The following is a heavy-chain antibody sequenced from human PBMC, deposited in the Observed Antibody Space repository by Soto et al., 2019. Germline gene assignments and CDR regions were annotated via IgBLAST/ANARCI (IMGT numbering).Heavy chain of an antibody. D-gene: IGHD2-21*01. CDR1: GFTFSNHA. Sequence: QVQLVESGGGVVQPGRSLRLSCAASGFTFSNHAIHWIRQAPGKGLEWVAVVSYDGNNKYYGDSVKGRFTTSRDNSKNTLYLQMNSLRPEDTAIYYCARDRRTVDDWGYFDYWGQGTLVTVSS. J-gene: IGHJ4*02. V-gene: IGHV3-30-3*01. CDR3: ARDRRTVDDWGYFDY. CDR2: VSYDGNNK.